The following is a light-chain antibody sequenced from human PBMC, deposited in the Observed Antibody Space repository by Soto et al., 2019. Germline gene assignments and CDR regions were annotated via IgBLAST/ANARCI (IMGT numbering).Light chain of an antibody. CDR3: SSDTSSSTL. J-gene: IGLJ2*01. V-gene: IGLV2-14*01. CDR1: SSDVGGYNY. Sequence: QSALTQPASVSGSPGPSITISCTGTSSDVGGYNYVSWYQQHPGKAPKLMIYDVSNRPSGVSNRFSGSKSGNTASLTISGLQAEDEADYYCSSDTSSSTLFGGGTKLTVL. CDR2: DVS.